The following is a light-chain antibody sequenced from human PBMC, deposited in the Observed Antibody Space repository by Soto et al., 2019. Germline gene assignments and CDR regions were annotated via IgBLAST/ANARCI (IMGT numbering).Light chain of an antibody. Sequence: EIVLTQSPGTLSLSPGERATLSCRASQSVSNNYLAWYQQKPGQAPRLLIYGASNRATGIPDRFSGSGSGTDFTLTISSLEPEDFAVYYCQQRSNWPFTFGQGTRLGL. CDR3: QQRSNWPFT. CDR2: GAS. V-gene: IGKV3D-20*02. CDR1: QSVSNNY. J-gene: IGKJ5*01.